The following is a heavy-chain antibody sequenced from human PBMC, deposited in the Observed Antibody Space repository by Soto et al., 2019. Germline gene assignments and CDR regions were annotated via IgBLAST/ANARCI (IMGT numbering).Heavy chain of an antibody. Sequence: EVQLLESGGGLVQPGGSLRLSCAASGFTFSSYAMSWVRQAPGKGLEWVSAISGSGGSTYYADSVKGRFTISRDNSKNTLYLQMNSLRAEDTAVYYCAKAELPKRGYSYGPWYFDLWGRGTLVTVSS. CDR3: AKAELPKRGYSYGPWYFDL. J-gene: IGHJ2*01. D-gene: IGHD5-18*01. CDR1: GFTFSSYA. V-gene: IGHV3-23*01. CDR2: ISGSGGST.